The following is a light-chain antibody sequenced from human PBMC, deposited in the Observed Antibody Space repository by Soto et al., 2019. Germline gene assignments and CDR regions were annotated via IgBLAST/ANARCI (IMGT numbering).Light chain of an antibody. CDR2: GAS. CDR3: QQYNNWPLT. CDR1: QRVSSD. Sequence: ENEMTQSPATLCASTGERATLSCRASQRVSSDLAWYQQKPSQAPWLLIYGASTRATGIPGRFSGSGSGTEFTLTISSLQSGDFAVYYCQQYNNWPLTFGGGTKVDIK. V-gene: IGKV3-15*01. J-gene: IGKJ4*01.